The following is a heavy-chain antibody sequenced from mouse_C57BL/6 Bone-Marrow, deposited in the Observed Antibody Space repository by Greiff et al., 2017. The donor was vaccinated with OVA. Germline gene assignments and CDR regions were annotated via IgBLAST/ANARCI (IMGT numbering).Heavy chain of an antibody. J-gene: IGHJ1*03. CDR2: IWRGGST. D-gene: IGHD1-1*01. CDR3: AKKGYGSSYWYCDV. CDR1: GFSLTSYG. Sequence: QVQLKQSGPGLVQPSQSLSITCTVSGFSLTSYGVHWVRQSPGKGLEWLGVIWRGGSTDYNAAFMSRLSITKDNSKSHVFVKMNSLQADDTAIYDGAKKGYGSSYWYCDVWGTGTTVTVSA. V-gene: IGHV2-5*01.